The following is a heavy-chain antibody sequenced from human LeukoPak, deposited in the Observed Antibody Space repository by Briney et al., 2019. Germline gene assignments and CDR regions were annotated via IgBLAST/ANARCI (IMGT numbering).Heavy chain of an antibody. Sequence: TGGSLRLSCAASGFTFSSYAVSWVRQAPGKGLEWVSTITISATSTYYADSVRGRFTISRDNSKNTLYLQMNSLRAEDTAVYHCAKVRWAATGYFDYWGQGTLVTVSS. V-gene: IGHV3-23*01. CDR2: ITISATST. J-gene: IGHJ4*02. CDR3: AKVRWAATGYFDY. CDR1: GFTFSSYA. D-gene: IGHD6-25*01.